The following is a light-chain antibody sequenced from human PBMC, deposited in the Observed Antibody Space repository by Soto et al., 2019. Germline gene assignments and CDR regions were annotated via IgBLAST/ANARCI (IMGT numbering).Light chain of an antibody. V-gene: IGKV3D-15*01. J-gene: IGKJ4*01. CDR1: QSVSSN. Sequence: EIVMTQSPATLSVSPGERATLSCRASQSVSSNLAWYQQKPGKAPRLLIYGASTRATGIPARFSGSVSGTEFTLTISILQSEDFAVYYCQQYNNWPPLTFGGGTKVEIK. CDR2: GAS. CDR3: QQYNNWPPLT.